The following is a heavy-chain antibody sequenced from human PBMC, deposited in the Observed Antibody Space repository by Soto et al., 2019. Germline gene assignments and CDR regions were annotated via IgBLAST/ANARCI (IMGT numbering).Heavy chain of an antibody. CDR3: ARDRSYSLDV. CDR2: INSDGSST. CDR1: GSTFSNDC. J-gene: IGHJ6*02. V-gene: IGHV3-74*01. Sequence: PGGSLRLSCAVAGSTFSNDCMHLVRQAPGKGLVWVSHINSDGSSTNYADFVKGRFTIARDNAKNTVYLQMNSLRAEDTAVYYCARDRSYSLDVWGQGTTVTVSS.